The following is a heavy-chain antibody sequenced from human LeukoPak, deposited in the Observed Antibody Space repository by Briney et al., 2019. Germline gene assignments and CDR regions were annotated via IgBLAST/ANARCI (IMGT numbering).Heavy chain of an antibody. D-gene: IGHD3-10*01. CDR2: INPNSGGT. J-gene: IGHJ5*02. CDR3: ARARGSITMVRGAGLRWFDP. V-gene: IGHV1-2*02. Sequence: GASVKVSCKASGYTFTGYYMHWVRQAPGQGLEWMGWINPNSGGTNYAQKFQGRVTMTRDTSISTAYMELSRLRSDDTAVYYCARARGSITMVRGAGLRWFDPWAREPWSPSPQ. CDR1: GYTFTGYY.